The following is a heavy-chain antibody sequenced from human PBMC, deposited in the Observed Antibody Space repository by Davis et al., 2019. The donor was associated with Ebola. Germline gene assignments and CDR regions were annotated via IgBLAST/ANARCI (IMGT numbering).Heavy chain of an antibody. D-gene: IGHD3-22*01. V-gene: IGHV4-59*01. CDR3: ARDSPDYHDSSGYYWYFDL. J-gene: IGHJ2*01. CDR2: RYNSGST. CDR1: GASISSYY. Sequence: SETLSLTCSVSGASISSYYWSWIRQAPGKGLEWIGFRYNSGSTNHNPSLQSRVIISIDTANKQISLKLSSVTAADTAVYYCARDSPDYHDSSGYYWYFDLWGRGTWSLSPQ.